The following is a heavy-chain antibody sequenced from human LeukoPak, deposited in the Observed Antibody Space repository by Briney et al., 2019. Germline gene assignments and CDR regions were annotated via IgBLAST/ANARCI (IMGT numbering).Heavy chain of an antibody. CDR3: ARQLVPAAIPNPPNNWFDP. Sequence: GESLKISCKGSGYSFTSYWIGWVRQMPGKGLEWMGIIYPGDSDTRYSPSFQGQVTISADKSISTAYLQWSSLKASDTAMYYCARQLVPAAIPNPPNNWFDPWGQGTLVTVSS. CDR1: GYSFTSYW. CDR2: IYPGDSDT. V-gene: IGHV5-51*01. J-gene: IGHJ5*02. D-gene: IGHD2-2*01.